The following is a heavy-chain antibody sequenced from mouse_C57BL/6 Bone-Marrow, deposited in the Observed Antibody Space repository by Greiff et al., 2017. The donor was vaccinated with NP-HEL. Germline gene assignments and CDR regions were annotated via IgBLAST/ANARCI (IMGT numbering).Heavy chain of an antibody. Sequence: QVQLQQPGAELVKPGASVKLSCKASGYTFTSYWMQWVKQRPGQGLEWIGEIDPSDSYTNYNQKFKGKATLPVDTSSSTAYMQLSSLTSEDSAVYYCAREEVVASYWYFDVWGTGTTVTVSS. J-gene: IGHJ1*03. V-gene: IGHV1-50*01. CDR3: AREEVVASYWYFDV. CDR2: IDPSDSYT. CDR1: GYTFTSYW. D-gene: IGHD1-1*01.